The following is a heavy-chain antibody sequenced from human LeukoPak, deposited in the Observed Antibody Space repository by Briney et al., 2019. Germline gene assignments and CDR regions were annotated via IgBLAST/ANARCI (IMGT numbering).Heavy chain of an antibody. V-gene: IGHV3-23*01. J-gene: IGHJ4*02. CDR1: GITLSNYG. CDR2: ISGSGGGT. CDR3: AKDTKWFGGGFDY. Sequence: HPGGSLRLSCAVSGITLSNYGMSWVRQAPGKGLEWVAGISGSGGGTNYADSVKGRFTISRDNSKNTVYLHMNSLRAEDTAVYHCAKDTKWFGGGFDYWGQGALVTVSS. D-gene: IGHD3-10*01.